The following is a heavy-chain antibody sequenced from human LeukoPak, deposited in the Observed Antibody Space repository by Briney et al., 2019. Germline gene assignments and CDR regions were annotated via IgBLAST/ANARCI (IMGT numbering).Heavy chain of an antibody. CDR1: GFTVSSNY. J-gene: IGHJ3*02. D-gene: IGHD3-10*01. CDR3: ATGSSYYYGSGSYWGAFDI. Sequence: GGSLRLSCAASGFTVSSNYMSWVRQAPGKGLEWVSVIYSGGSTYYADSVKGRFSISRDNSKNTLYLQMNSLRAEDTAVYYCATGSSYYYGSGSYWGAFDIWGQGTMVTVSS. V-gene: IGHV3-53*01. CDR2: IYSGGST.